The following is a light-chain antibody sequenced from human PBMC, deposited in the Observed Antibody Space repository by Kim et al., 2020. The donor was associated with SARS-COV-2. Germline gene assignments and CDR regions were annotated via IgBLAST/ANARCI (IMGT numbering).Light chain of an antibody. CDR3: QQSYSTPQT. J-gene: IGKJ1*01. Sequence: AAVGDRVTITCRASQSISSYLNWYQQKPGKAPKLLIYAASSLQSGVPSRFSGSGSGTDLTLTISSLQPEDFATYYCQQSYSTPQTFGQGTKVDIK. V-gene: IGKV1-39*01. CDR2: AAS. CDR1: QSISSY.